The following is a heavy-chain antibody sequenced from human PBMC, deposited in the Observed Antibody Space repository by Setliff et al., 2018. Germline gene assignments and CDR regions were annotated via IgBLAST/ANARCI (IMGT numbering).Heavy chain of an antibody. D-gene: IGHD4-17*01. V-gene: IGHV3-7*03. CDR3: AKDPNGDYVGAFDS. J-gene: IGHJ5*01. CDR1: GFTFNFFW. Sequence: PGGSLRLSCAASGFTFNFFWMSWVRQVPGKGLEWVANINQDGSTPFYVDSVKGRFTISRDNSQNTLYLQMNSLRVEDTAVYYCAKDPNGDYVGAFDSWGHGTLVTVSS. CDR2: INQDGSTP.